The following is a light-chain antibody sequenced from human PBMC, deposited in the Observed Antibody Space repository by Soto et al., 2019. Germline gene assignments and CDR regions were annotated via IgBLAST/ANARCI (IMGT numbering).Light chain of an antibody. CDR2: DAS. J-gene: IGKJ1*01. Sequence: DIQMTQSPATLSASVGDSVTITCRASQSISHWLAWYQQKPGKAPKFLIYDASSLERGVPSRFSGSGSGTEFTLTISSLQSGDFATYYCQQYNTYPWTFGQGTKVDIK. CDR1: QSISHW. V-gene: IGKV1-5*01. CDR3: QQYNTYPWT.